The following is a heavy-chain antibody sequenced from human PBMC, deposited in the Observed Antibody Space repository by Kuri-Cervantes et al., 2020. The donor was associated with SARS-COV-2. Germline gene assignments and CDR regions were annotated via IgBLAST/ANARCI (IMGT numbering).Heavy chain of an antibody. V-gene: IGHV4-30-4*01. CDR3: ARGYSSSSDYGY. D-gene: IGHD6-6*01. CDR1: GGSISSPDYY. Sequence: LRLSCTVSGGSISSPDYYWSWIRQPPGKGLEWLGYIYYSGQAYYNPSLKSRVTISVDTSKNQFSLKLSSVTAADTAMYYCARGYSSSSDYGYWGQGNL. J-gene: IGHJ4*02. CDR2: IYYSGQA.